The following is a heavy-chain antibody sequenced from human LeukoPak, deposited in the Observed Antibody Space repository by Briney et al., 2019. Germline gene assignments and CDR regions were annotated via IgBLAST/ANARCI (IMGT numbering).Heavy chain of an antibody. D-gene: IGHD3-22*01. CDR3: ARLLNYDDLDY. CDR2: IYPGDSDT. CDR1: GYSFTNYW. J-gene: IGHJ4*02. V-gene: IGHV5-51*01. Sequence: GEPLKISCKGSGYSFTNYWIGWVRHMPGKGLEWMGIIYPGDSDTRYSPAFQGQVTISAAKSITTAYLQWSSLKASDTAMYYCARLLNYDDLDYWGQGTLVTVSS.